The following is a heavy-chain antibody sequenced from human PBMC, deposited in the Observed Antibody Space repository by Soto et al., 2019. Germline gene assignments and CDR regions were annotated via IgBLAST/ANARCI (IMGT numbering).Heavy chain of an antibody. J-gene: IGHJ4*02. D-gene: IGHD3-9*01. CDR1: GYTFTSYY. V-gene: IGHV1-46*01. CDR3: ARDWQELRYFDWLFPPAPGVGY. CDR2: INPSGGST. Sequence: GASVKVSCKASGYTFTSYYMHWVRQAPGQGLEWMGIINPSGGSTSYAQKFQGRVTMTRDTSTSTVYMELSSLRSEDTAVYYCARDWQELRYFDWLFPPAPGVGYWGQGTLVTVSS.